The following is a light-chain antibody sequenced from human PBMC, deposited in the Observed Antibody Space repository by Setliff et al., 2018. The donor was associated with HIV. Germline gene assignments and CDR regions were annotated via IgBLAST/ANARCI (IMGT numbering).Light chain of an antibody. V-gene: IGLV1-47*01. Sequence: QSALSQPPSASGTPGQRVTISCSGSSSNIETNYVYWYQQLPRTAPKLLIYRNDQRRSWVPDRFSGSKSATSASLAISGLRSEDEADYYCAAWDNSLRIWVFGGGTKVTVL. J-gene: IGLJ3*02. CDR2: RND. CDR1: SSNIETNY. CDR3: AAWDNSLRIWV.